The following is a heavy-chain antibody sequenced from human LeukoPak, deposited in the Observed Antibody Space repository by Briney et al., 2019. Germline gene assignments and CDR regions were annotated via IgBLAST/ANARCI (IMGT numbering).Heavy chain of an antibody. Sequence: ASVKVSCKASGGTFSSYAISWVRQAPGQGLEWMGGIIPIFGTANYAQKFQGRVTITADESTSTAYMELSSLRSEDTAVYYCARHKTMVRGGGDHNFDYWGQGTLVTVSS. V-gene: IGHV1-69*13. CDR2: IIPIFGTA. CDR3: ARHKTMVRGGGDHNFDY. CDR1: GGTFSSYA. D-gene: IGHD3-10*01. J-gene: IGHJ4*02.